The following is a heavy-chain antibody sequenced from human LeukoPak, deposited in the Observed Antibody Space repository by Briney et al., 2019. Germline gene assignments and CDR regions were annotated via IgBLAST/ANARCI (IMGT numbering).Heavy chain of an antibody. D-gene: IGHD6-13*01. CDR2: INPNSGGT. CDR1: GYTFTGYY. Sequence: GASVKVSCKASGYTFTGYYMHWVRQAPGQGLEWMGWINPNSGGTNYAQKFQGRVTMTRDTSISTAYVELSRLRSDDTAVYYCARVVSIAAAGTRKINWFDPWGQGTLVTVSS. J-gene: IGHJ5*02. CDR3: ARVVSIAAAGTRKINWFDP. V-gene: IGHV1-2*02.